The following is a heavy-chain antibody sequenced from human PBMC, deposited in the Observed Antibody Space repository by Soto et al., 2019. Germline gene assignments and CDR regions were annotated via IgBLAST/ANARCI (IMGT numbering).Heavy chain of an antibody. CDR3: VSVVAIPGYPDN. CDR2: IVPIVDTS. J-gene: IGHJ4*02. D-gene: IGHD5-12*01. V-gene: IGHV1-69*12. Sequence: QVQLVQSGAEVRQPASSVKVSCKTSGGTFSSYAISWVRQAPGQGLEWMGGIVPIVDTSTYAQKVQGRVTITAYETTITVSVELSSLRSDDTAVYYCVSVVAIPGYPDNWGQGTLVTVSS. CDR1: GGTFSSYA.